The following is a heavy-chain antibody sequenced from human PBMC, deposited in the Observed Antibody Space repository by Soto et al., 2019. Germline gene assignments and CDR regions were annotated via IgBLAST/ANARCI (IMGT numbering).Heavy chain of an antibody. D-gene: IGHD3-22*01. CDR3: AKVGGYDSSGYSDY. V-gene: IGHV3-30*18. CDR2: ISYDGSNK. J-gene: IGHJ4*02. CDR1: GFTSSSYG. Sequence: PGGSLRLSCAASGFTSSSYGMHWVRQAPGKGLEWVAVISYDGSNKYYADSVKGRFTISRDNSKNTLYLQMNSLRAEDTAVYYCAKVGGYDSSGYSDYWGQGTLVTVSS.